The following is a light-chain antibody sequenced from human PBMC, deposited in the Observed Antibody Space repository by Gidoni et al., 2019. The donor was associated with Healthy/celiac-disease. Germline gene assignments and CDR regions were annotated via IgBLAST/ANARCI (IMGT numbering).Light chain of an antibody. CDR3: MQALQTRYT. CDR1: QSLLHSNGYNY. Sequence: DIVLTQSPLSLPVTPGEPAYISCRSSQSLLHSNGYNYLDWYLQKPGQSPQLLIYLGSNRAAGGPGRFSGSGAREDFTLKSSRVEAEDVGVYYCMQALQTRYTFGQGTKLEIK. V-gene: IGKV2-28*01. CDR2: LGS. J-gene: IGKJ2*01.